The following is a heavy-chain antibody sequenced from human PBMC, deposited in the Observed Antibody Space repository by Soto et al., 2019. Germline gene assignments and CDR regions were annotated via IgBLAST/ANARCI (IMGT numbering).Heavy chain of an antibody. Sequence: VQLVQSGAEVKKPGASVKLSCKAPADTFTSYYIHWVRQAPVHGLEWMGIINPNGGSTSFEQTFQGRMTMTSDTTTSIVYMEVRRLRSQDTALYYCARSSAGGFGIIIEVSNWLAPLGQGSLVTVSS. J-gene: IGHJ5*02. CDR1: ADTFTSYY. CDR3: ARSSAGGFGIIIEVSNWLAP. V-gene: IGHV1-46*01. D-gene: IGHD3-16*02. CDR2: INPNGGST.